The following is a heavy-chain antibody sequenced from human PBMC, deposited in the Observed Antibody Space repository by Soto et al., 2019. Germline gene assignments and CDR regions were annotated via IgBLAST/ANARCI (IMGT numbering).Heavy chain of an antibody. J-gene: IGHJ6*02. Sequence: GGSLRLSCAASGFTFSSYAMSWVRQAPGEGLEWVSAISGSGGSTYYADSVKGRFTISRDNSKNTLYLQMNSLRAEDTAVYYCAKDRYRRTQFLYYYYGMDVWGQGTTVTVSS. V-gene: IGHV3-23*01. D-gene: IGHD3-16*02. CDR2: ISGSGGST. CDR1: GFTFSSYA. CDR3: AKDRYRRTQFLYYYYGMDV.